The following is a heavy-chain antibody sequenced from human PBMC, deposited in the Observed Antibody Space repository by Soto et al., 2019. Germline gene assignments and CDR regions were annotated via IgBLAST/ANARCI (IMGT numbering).Heavy chain of an antibody. D-gene: IGHD3-10*01. CDR2: ISYDGSNR. CDR3: AKDEVRTPSLYAMDV. V-gene: IGHV3-30*18. CDR1: GFTFSTYG. J-gene: IGHJ6*02. Sequence: QPVGSRRLSCAASGFTFSTYGMHWVRQAPGKGLEWVALISYDGSNRNSADSVKGRFTISRDNSKNTLYLQMNSLRVEDTAVYYCAKDEVRTPSLYAMDVWGQGTTVTVSS.